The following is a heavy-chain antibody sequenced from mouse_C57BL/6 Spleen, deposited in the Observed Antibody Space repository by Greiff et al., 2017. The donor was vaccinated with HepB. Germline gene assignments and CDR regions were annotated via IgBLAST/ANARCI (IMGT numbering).Heavy chain of an antibody. Sequence: EVKLMESGGDLVKPGGSLKLSCAASGFTFSSYGMSWVRQTPDKRLEWVATISSVGSYTYYPDSVKGRFTISRDNAKNTLYLQMSSLKSEDTAMYYCARRYGSSPDYFDYWGQGTTLTVSS. D-gene: IGHD1-1*01. CDR1: GFTFSSYG. CDR3: ARRYGSSPDYFDY. V-gene: IGHV5-6*02. J-gene: IGHJ2*01. CDR2: ISSVGSYT.